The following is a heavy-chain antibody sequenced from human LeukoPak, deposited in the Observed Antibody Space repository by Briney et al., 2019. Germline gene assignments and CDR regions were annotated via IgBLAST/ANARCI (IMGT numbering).Heavy chain of an antibody. CDR2: INPNSGGT. CDR1: GYTFTGYY. Sequence: ASVKVSFKASGYTFTGYYMHWVRQAPGQGLEWMGWINPNSGGTNYAQMFQGRVTMTRDTSISTAYMELSGLRSDDTALYYCTRDREYDILTGWWYWGQGTLVTVSS. CDR3: TRDREYDILTGWWY. J-gene: IGHJ4*02. D-gene: IGHD3-9*01. V-gene: IGHV1-2*02.